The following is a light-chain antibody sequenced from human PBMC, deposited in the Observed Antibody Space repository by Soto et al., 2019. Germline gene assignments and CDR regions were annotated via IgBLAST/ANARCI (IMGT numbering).Light chain of an antibody. CDR3: SSYTSTNTPYV. CDR1: SSDVGGYNF. J-gene: IGLJ1*01. Sequence: QSVLTQPASVSGSPGQSITISCTGSSSDVGGYNFVSWYQHHPGRAPKLILYEVTTRPSGVSSRFSGSKSGYTASLTISGLQADDEANYYCSSYTSTNTPYVFGTGTKVTVL. V-gene: IGLV2-14*01. CDR2: EVT.